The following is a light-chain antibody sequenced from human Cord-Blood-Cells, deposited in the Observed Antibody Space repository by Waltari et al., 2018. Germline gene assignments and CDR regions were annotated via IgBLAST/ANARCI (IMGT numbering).Light chain of an antibody. V-gene: IGLV2-14*01. Sequence: QSALTQPAPVSGSPGQSITIPCPGTSRDVGGSNYVSWYQQHPGQAPKLMIYEVSNRPSGVSNRFSGSKSGNTASLTISGLQAEDEADYYCSSYTSSSTYVFGTGTKVTVL. J-gene: IGLJ1*01. CDR2: EVS. CDR3: SSYTSSSTYV. CDR1: SRDVGGSNY.